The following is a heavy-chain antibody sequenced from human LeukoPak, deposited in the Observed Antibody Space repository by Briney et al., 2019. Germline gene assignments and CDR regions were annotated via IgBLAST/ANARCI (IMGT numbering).Heavy chain of an antibody. CDR2: ISGSGGST. Sequence: TGGSLRLSCAASGFTFSSYAMSWVRQAPGKGLEWVSAISGSGGSTYYADSVKGRFTISRDNSKNTLYLQMNSLRAEDTAVYYCARSGGGFIGYDILTGFDYWGQGTLVTVSS. CDR3: ARSGGGFIGYDILTGFDY. D-gene: IGHD3-9*01. V-gene: IGHV3-23*01. CDR1: GFTFSSYA. J-gene: IGHJ4*02.